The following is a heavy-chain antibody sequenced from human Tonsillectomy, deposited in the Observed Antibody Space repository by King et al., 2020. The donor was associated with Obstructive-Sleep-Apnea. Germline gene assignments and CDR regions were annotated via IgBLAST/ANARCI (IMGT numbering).Heavy chain of an antibody. CDR2: IWDDGSNK. Sequence: VQLVESGGGVVQPERSLRVSCAASGFTFSSYGMHWVRQAPGKGLEWVAVIWDDGSNKYYADSVKGRFTISRDNSRNTLYLQMNSLRAEDTAVYYCARESSSLVDSWGQGTRVTVSS. D-gene: IGHD6-13*01. J-gene: IGHJ4*02. V-gene: IGHV3-33*01. CDR3: ARESSSLVDS. CDR1: GFTFSSYG.